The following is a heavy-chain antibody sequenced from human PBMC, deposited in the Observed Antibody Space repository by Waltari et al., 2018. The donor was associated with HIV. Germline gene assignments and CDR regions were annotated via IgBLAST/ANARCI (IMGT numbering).Heavy chain of an antibody. Sequence: QVQLVQSGAEVKKPGASVKVSCKASGYTFTSYGISWVRRAPGQGLEWMGWISAYKGNTNYAQKLQGRVTMTTDTSTSTAYMELRSLRSDDTAVYYCARGSYYYDSSGSPFDYWGQGTLVTVSS. D-gene: IGHD3-22*01. CDR3: ARGSYYYDSSGSPFDY. CDR2: ISAYKGNT. V-gene: IGHV1-18*01. CDR1: GYTFTSYG. J-gene: IGHJ4*02.